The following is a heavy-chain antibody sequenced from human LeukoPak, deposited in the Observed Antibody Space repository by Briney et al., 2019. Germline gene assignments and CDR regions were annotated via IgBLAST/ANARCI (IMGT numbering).Heavy chain of an antibody. V-gene: IGHV1-69*13. CDR1: GGTFSSYA. Sequence: GASVKVSCKASGGTFSSYAISWVRQAPGQGLEWMGGIIPIFGTANHAQKFQGRVTITADESTSTAYMELSSLRSEDTAVYYCARGNCSSTSCYTSDYYYYMDVWGKGTTVTVSS. CDR2: IIPIFGTA. CDR3: ARGNCSSTSCYTSDYYYYMDV. J-gene: IGHJ6*03. D-gene: IGHD2-2*02.